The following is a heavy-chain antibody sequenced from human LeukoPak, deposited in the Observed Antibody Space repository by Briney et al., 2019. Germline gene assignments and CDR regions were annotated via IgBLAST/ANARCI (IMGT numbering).Heavy chain of an antibody. D-gene: IGHD3-3*01. CDR3: ARVSGGFGITIFGVVMEFDP. CDR1: GGSISSYY. J-gene: IGHJ5*02. V-gene: IGHV4-59*01. CDR2: IYYSGST. Sequence: SETLSLTCTVSGGSISSYYWSWIRQPPGKGLEWIGYIYYSGSTNYNPSLKSRVTISVDTSKNQFSLKLSSVTAADTAVYYCARVSGGFGITIFGVVMEFDPWGQGTLVTVSS.